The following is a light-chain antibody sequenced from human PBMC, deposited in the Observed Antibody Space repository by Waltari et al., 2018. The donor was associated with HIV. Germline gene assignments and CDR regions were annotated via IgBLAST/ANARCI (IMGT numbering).Light chain of an antibody. V-gene: IGKV1-27*01. CDR2: AAS. J-gene: IGKJ1*01. Sequence: DIQMTPSPSSLSASAGNSATLTCRASQGISNSLAWYQQKPGKVPKLLIYAASNLQSGVPSRFSGSGSGTDFTLTISSLQPEDVATYYCQKYNNAPRTFGQGTKVEIK. CDR1: QGISNS. CDR3: QKYNNAPRT.